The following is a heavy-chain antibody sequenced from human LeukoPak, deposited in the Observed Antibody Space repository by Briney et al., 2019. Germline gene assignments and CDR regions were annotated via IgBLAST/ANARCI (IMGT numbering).Heavy chain of an antibody. CDR3: ARTPPKGDIDY. CDR2: MSASSGNT. D-gene: IGHD2-21*02. CDR1: GYTFTNYD. Sequence: ASVKVSCKASGYTFTNYDINWVRQAPAQGLEWLGWMSASSGNTGYAQKFQGKVSMTRATSITTAYLELSSLTFEDTAVYYCARTPPKGDIDYWGQGTLVTVSS. J-gene: IGHJ4*02. V-gene: IGHV1-8*01.